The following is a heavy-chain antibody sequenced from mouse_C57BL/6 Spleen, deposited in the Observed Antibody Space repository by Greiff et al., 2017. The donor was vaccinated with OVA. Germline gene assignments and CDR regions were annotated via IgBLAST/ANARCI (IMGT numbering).Heavy chain of an antibody. CDR3: AGGTVASYGYFDV. Sequence: QVQLQQSGAELAKPGASVKLSCKASGYTFTSYWMHWVKQRPGQGLEWIGYINPSSGYTKYNQKFKDKATLTADKSSSTAYMQLSSLTYEDSAVYYCAGGTVASYGYFDVWGTGPTVTVSS. J-gene: IGHJ1*03. CDR1: GYTFTSYW. CDR2: INPSSGYT. D-gene: IGHD1-1*01. V-gene: IGHV1-7*01.